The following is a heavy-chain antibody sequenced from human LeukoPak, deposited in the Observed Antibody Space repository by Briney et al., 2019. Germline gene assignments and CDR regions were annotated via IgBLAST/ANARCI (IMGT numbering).Heavy chain of an antibody. V-gene: IGHV3-7*02. Sequence: GGSLRLSCAASGFIFRSYWMSWVRQAPGKGLEWVANIRQDGSEKYYVDSVKGRFTISRDNAKNTLFLQMNSLRDEDTAVYYCGNLNTPMAYWGQGALVTVSS. CDR3: GNLNTPMAY. J-gene: IGHJ4*02. CDR2: IRQDGSEK. D-gene: IGHD1/OR15-1a*01. CDR1: GFIFRSYW.